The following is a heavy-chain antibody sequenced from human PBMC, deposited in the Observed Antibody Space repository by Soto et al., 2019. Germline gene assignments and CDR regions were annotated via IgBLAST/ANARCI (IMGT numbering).Heavy chain of an antibody. Sequence: QVHLVQSGAEVKKPGASVKISCKTSGYSFASNDITWVRQAPGQGLEGMGWMNGNSGLTGYAQKFQGRVTMTRNTSISTAYMELSSLKSEDTAVYYCARDSTSPDYWGQGTLVIVSS. CDR1: GYSFASND. CDR2: MNGNSGLT. CDR3: ARDSTSPDY. V-gene: IGHV1-8*01. D-gene: IGHD2-2*01. J-gene: IGHJ4*02.